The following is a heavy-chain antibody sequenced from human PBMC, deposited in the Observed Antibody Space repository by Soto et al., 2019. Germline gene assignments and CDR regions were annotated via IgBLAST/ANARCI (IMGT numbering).Heavy chain of an antibody. V-gene: IGHV4-59*01. CDR3: ASLVAGYSYGHFDY. CDR1: GGSISSYY. Sequence: SETLTLTCTVSGGSISSYYWSWIRQPPGKGLEWIGYIYYRGSTNYNPSLKSRVTISVDTSKNQFSLKLSSVTAADTAVYYCASLVAGYSYGHFDYWGQGTLVTVSS. CDR2: IYYRGST. D-gene: IGHD5-18*01. J-gene: IGHJ4*02.